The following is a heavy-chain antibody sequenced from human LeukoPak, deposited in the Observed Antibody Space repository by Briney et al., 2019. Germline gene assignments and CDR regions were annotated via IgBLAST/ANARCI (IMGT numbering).Heavy chain of an antibody. CDR2: FDPEDGET. V-gene: IGHV1-24*01. Sequence: GASVKVSCKVSGYTLTELSMHWVRQAPGKGLEWMGGFDPEDGETIYAQKFQGRVTMTEDTSTDTAYMELSSLRSEDTAVYYCATEIGSGSYDAFDIWGQGTMVTVSS. CDR1: GYTLTELS. CDR3: ATEIGSGSYDAFDI. J-gene: IGHJ3*02. D-gene: IGHD3-10*01.